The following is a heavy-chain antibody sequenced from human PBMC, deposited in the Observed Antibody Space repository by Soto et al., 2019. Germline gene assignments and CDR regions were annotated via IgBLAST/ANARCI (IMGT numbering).Heavy chain of an antibody. CDR1: GYTFTSYA. CDR2: INAGNGNT. CDR3: ARDENPWGLYSSSWLPASYGMDV. V-gene: IGHV1-3*01. D-gene: IGHD6-13*01. J-gene: IGHJ6*02. Sequence: ASVKVSCKASGYTFTSYAMHWVRQAPGQRLEWMGWINAGNGNTKYSQKFQGRVTITRDTSASTAYMELSSLRSEDTAVYYCARDENPWGLYSSSWLPASYGMDVWGQGTTVTVSS.